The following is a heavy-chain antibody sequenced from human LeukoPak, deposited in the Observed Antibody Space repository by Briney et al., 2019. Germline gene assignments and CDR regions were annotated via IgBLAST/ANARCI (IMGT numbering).Heavy chain of an antibody. J-gene: IGHJ4*02. CDR2: INWNGGST. V-gene: IGHV3-20*04. Sequence: GGSLRLSCAASGFTFDDYGMSWVRQAPGKGLELVSGINWNGGSTGYADSVKGRFTISRDNAKNSLHLQMNSLRAEDTAVYYCAKGSRPVVAATFFHYWGQGTLVTVSS. D-gene: IGHD2-15*01. CDR3: AKGSRPVVAATFFHY. CDR1: GFTFDDYG.